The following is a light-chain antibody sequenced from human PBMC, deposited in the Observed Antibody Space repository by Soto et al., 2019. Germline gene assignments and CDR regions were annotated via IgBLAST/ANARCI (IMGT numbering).Light chain of an antibody. CDR1: QGISSY. Sequence: AIRMTQYPSSLSASTGDRVTITCRASQGISSYLAWYQQKPGKAPKLLIYAASTLQSGVPSRFSGSGSGTDFTLTISCLQSEDFATYYCQQYYSYSTFGQGTKVDIK. V-gene: IGKV1-8*01. CDR3: QQYYSYST. CDR2: AAS. J-gene: IGKJ1*01.